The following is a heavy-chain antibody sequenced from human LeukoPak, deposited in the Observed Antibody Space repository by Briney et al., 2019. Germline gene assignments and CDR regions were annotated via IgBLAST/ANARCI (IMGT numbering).Heavy chain of an antibody. J-gene: IGHJ4*02. CDR1: GFTFSTYA. CDR2: ISDSGGST. Sequence: QPGGSLRLSCAASGFTFSTYAMSWVRQAPGKGLEWVSTISDSGGSTYYADSVKGRFTISRDHSKNTLYLQMNSLRAEDTAVYYCAKGTYSTVAIYYFDYWGQGTLVTVSS. D-gene: IGHD5-12*01. CDR3: AKGTYSTVAIYYFDY. V-gene: IGHV3-23*01.